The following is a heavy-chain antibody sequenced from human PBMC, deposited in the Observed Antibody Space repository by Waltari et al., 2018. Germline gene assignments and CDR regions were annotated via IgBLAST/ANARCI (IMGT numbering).Heavy chain of an antibody. J-gene: IGHJ4*02. V-gene: IGHV3-7*01. CDR2: IKQDGTDK. D-gene: IGHD3-10*01. CDR3: ARWSRSLWL. CDR1: GFQFGRDW. Sequence: EVQLVESGGNLVQPGGSLSLSCAASGFQFGRDWIRWVRQAPGKGLELVATIKQDGTDKYYVDSVKGRFTVSRDNAKKSLHLQMNSLRAEDTAVYYCARWSRSLWLGGQGTLVTVSS.